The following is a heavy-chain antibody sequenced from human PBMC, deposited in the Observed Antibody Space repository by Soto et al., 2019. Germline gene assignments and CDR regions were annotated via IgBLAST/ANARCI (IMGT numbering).Heavy chain of an antibody. D-gene: IGHD6-6*01. CDR2: INAGNGNT. J-gene: IGHJ5*02. V-gene: IGHV1-3*01. Sequence: ASVKVSCKASGYTFTSYAMHWVRQAPGQRLEWMGWINAGNGNTKYSQKFQGRVTITRDTSASTAYMELSSLRSEDTAVYYCARDQQYSSSKLYNWFDPWGQGTRVTVAS. CDR3: ARDQQYSSSKLYNWFDP. CDR1: GYTFTSYA.